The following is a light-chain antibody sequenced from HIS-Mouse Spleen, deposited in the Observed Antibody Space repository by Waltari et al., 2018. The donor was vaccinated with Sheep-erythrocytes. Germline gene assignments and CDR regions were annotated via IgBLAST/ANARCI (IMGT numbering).Light chain of an antibody. J-gene: IGKJ2*02. V-gene: IGKV3-20*01. CDR2: GAS. CDR1: QSVSSSY. Sequence: EIVLTQSPGTLSLSPGERATLSCRASQSVSSSYLAWYQQKPGQAPRLLIYGASSRATGIPDRCSGSGSGTEFTLTISSMQSEDFAVYYCQQYNNWPPGTFGQGTKLEIK. CDR3: QQYNNWPPGT.